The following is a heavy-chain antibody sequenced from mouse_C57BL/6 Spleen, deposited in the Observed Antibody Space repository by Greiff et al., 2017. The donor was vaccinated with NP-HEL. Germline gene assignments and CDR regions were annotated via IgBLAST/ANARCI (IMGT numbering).Heavy chain of an antibody. CDR2: IYPGDGDT. Sequence: VQLQQSGPELVKPGASVKISCKASGYAFSSSWMNWVKQRPGKGLEWIGRIYPGDGDTNYNGKFKGKATLTADKSSSTAYMQLSSLTSEDSAVYCCAREAAQATFDYWGQGTTLTVSS. D-gene: IGHD3-2*02. J-gene: IGHJ2*01. CDR3: AREAAQATFDY. V-gene: IGHV1-82*01. CDR1: GYAFSSSW.